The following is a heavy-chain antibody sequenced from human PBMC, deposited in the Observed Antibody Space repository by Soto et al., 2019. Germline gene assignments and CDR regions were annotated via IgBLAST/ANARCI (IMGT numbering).Heavy chain of an antibody. V-gene: IGHV3-30-3*01. CDR1: GFTFSSYA. Sequence: QVQVVESGRGVVQPGRYLRLSCAASGFTFSSYAMHWVRQAPGKGLEGVAVISYDGINEYYVDSVKGRLTISRDNSKNALYLQMNSLRPEDTAVYYYASSARGIEYFQHWGQGTLVTVSS. J-gene: IGHJ1*01. CDR3: ASSARGIEYFQH. CDR2: ISYDGINE.